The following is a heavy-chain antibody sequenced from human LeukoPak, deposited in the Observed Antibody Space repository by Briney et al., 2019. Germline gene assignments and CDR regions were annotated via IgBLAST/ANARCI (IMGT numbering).Heavy chain of an antibody. D-gene: IGHD2-15*01. CDR1: GYSISSGYY. CDR3: ARGHCSGGSCYSDAFDI. Sequence: SETLSLTCAVSGYSISSGYYWGWIRQPPGKGLEWIGSIYHSGSTYYNPSLKSRVTISVDTSKIQFSLKLSSVTAADTAVYYCARGHCSGGSCYSDAFDIWGQGTMVTVSS. J-gene: IGHJ3*02. V-gene: IGHV4-38-2*01. CDR2: IYHSGST.